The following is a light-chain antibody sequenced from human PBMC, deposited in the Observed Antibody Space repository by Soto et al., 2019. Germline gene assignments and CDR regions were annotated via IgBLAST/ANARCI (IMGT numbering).Light chain of an antibody. V-gene: IGKV3-20*01. CDR2: GAS. J-gene: IGKJ1*01. Sequence: MPQSPATLSLSPGERATLSCRASQSVRTKLAWYQQKAGQAPRLLIYGASTRATGIPDRLSGSGSGTAFTLTISRQDPEDSAVYYCQQYGSSGTFGQGTKVDIK. CDR3: QQYGSSGT. CDR1: QSVRTK.